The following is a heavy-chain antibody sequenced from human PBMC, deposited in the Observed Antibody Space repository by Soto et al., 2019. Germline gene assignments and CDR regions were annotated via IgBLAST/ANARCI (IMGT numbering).Heavy chain of an antibody. CDR2: IYYSGST. D-gene: IGHD5-12*01. J-gene: IGHJ4*02. V-gene: IGHV4-39*07. CDR1: GGSSSSSYY. Sequence: PSETLSLTCTVSGGSSSSSYYWGWIRQPPGKGLEWIGSIYYSGSTYYNPSLKSRVTISVDTFKNQFSLKLSSVTAADTAVYYCARGVATVVTSYFDYWGQGTLVTVSS. CDR3: ARGVATVVTSYFDY.